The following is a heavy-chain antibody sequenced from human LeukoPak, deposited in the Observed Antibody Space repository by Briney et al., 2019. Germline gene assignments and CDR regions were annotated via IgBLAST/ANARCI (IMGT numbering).Heavy chain of an antibody. Sequence: GGSLRLSCAASGFTFSSYWMNWVRQAPGKGLEWVANIKQDGSEKYYVDSVKGRFTISRDNAKNSLYLQMNSLRAEDTAVYYCARQGYSSGWLLLYFDYWGQGTLVTVSS. D-gene: IGHD6-19*01. CDR1: GFTFSSYW. J-gene: IGHJ4*02. V-gene: IGHV3-7*01. CDR2: IKQDGSEK. CDR3: ARQGYSSGWLLLYFDY.